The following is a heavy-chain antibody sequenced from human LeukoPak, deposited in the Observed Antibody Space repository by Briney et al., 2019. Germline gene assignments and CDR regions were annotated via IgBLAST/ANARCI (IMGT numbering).Heavy chain of an antibody. D-gene: IGHD6-13*01. CDR3: ASRIAAAGTIIDY. V-gene: IGHV4-59*08. CDR1: GGSISSYY. Sequence: SETLSLTCTVSGGSISSYYWSWIRQPPGKGLEWIGYIYYSGSTNYNPSLKSRVTISVDTSKNQFSLKLSSVTAADTAVYYCASRIAAAGTIIDYWGQGTLVTVSS. J-gene: IGHJ4*02. CDR2: IYYSGST.